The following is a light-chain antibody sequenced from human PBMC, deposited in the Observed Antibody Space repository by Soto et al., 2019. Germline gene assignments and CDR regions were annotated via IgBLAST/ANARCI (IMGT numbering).Light chain of an antibody. V-gene: IGLV2-14*01. CDR2: DVS. J-gene: IGLJ3*02. CDR3: TSYTSSSTWV. CDR1: SSDVGAYNY. Sequence: QSALTQPASVSGSPGQSITISCTGTSSDVGAYNYVSWYQQHPGKAPKLMSHDVSNRPSGVSNRFSGSKSGNTASLTISGLQAEDEADYYCTSYTSSSTWVFGGGTKLTVL.